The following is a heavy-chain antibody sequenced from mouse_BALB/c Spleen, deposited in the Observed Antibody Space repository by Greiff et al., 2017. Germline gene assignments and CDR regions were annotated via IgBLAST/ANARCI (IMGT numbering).Heavy chain of an antibody. CDR3: ARGATDY. CDR2: IDPANGNT. CDR1: GFNIKDTY. Sequence: VHVKQSGAELVKPGASVKLSCTASGFNIKDTYMHWVKQRPEQGLEWIGRIDPANGNTKYDPKFQGKATITADTSSNTAYLQLSSLTSEDTAVYYCARGATDYWGQGTTLTVSS. V-gene: IGHV14-3*02. J-gene: IGHJ2*01.